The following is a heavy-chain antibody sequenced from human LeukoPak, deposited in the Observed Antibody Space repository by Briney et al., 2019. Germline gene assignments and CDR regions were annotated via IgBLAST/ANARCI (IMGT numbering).Heavy chain of an antibody. Sequence: GASVKVSCKASGYPFISYDINWVRQATGQGLEWMGWMSPNSGNTGYAQQFQGRVTMTRDTSTSTAYMELRSLRSDDTAVYYCARDRDPYSSGWYVDYWGQGTLVTVSS. CDR2: MSPNSGNT. J-gene: IGHJ4*02. V-gene: IGHV1-8*01. D-gene: IGHD6-19*01. CDR3: ARDRDPYSSGWYVDY. CDR1: GYPFISYD.